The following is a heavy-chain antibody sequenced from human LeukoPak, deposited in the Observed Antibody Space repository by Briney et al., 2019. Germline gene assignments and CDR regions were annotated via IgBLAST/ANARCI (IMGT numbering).Heavy chain of an antibody. D-gene: IGHD1-26*01. CDR3: ARDNSVGDNAWWFDP. V-gene: IGHV1-46*01. Sequence: GASVKVSCKASGYTLTSYYMHWGRQAPGQGLEWMGLINPTGGSTGYAQKFQGRVTMTRDMSTSTDYMELSSLRSEDTAIYYCARDNSVGDNAWWFDPWGQGTLVTVSS. CDR2: INPTGGST. CDR1: GYTLTSYY. J-gene: IGHJ5*02.